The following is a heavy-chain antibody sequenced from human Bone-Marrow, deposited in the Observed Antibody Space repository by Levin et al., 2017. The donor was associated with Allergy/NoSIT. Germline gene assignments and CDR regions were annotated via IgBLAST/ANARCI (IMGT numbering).Heavy chain of an antibody. CDR3: VRDYVDTESASSY. CDR2: ISYDGTDK. V-gene: IGHV3-30*04. J-gene: IGHJ4*02. Sequence: GGSLRLSCEASGFTFSLYAMHWVRQAPGKGLEWISLISYDGTDKFYAASVKGRFTISRDNSKNTLFLQMNNLKMDDMAVYFCVRDYVDTESASSYWGQGTLVTVSS. CDR1: GFTFSLYA. D-gene: IGHD5-18*01.